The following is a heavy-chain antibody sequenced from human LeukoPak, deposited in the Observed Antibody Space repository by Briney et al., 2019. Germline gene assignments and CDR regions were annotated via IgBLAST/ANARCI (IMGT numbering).Heavy chain of an antibody. D-gene: IGHD3-9*01. CDR2: ISSSGSTI. CDR1: GFTFSSYE. J-gene: IGHJ4*02. V-gene: IGHV3-48*03. Sequence: GGSLRLSCAASGFTFSSYEMNWVRQAPGKGLEWVSYISSSGSTIYYADSVKGRFTISRDNAKSSLYLQMNSLRAEDTAVYYCASLTGYHYHFDYWGQGTLVTVSS. CDR3: ASLTGYHYHFDY.